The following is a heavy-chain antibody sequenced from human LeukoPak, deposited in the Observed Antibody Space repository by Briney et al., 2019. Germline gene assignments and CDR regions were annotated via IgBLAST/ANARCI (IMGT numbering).Heavy chain of an antibody. CDR2: IYPGDSDV. CDR3: ARHRPRYNWNYVQFDP. CDR1: GYSFTSYW. D-gene: IGHD1-7*01. Sequence: GESLKISCKGSGYSFTSYWIGWVRQMPGKGLEWMGIIYPGDSDVRYSPSFQGQVTISADKSISTAYLQWSSLKASDTAMCYCARHRPRYNWNYVQFDPWGQGTLVTVSS. V-gene: IGHV5-51*01. J-gene: IGHJ5*02.